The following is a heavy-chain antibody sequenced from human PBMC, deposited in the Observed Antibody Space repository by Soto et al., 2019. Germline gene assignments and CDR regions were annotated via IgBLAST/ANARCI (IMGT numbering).Heavy chain of an antibody. V-gene: IGHV4-59*01. Sequence: SDTLSLTCTFFGASINSYYWSWIREPTGRGLEWIGYILYNGDTKYNPSLNSRVTISVDTSKNQFSLRLTSVTAADTAVYYCARDIGYYYDSSGSLAFDIWGQGTMVT. D-gene: IGHD3-22*01. J-gene: IGHJ3*02. CDR3: ARDIGYYYDSSGSLAFDI. CDR1: GASINSYY. CDR2: ILYNGDT.